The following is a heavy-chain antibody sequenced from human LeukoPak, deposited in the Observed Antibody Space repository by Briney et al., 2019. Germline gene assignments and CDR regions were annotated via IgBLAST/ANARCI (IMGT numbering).Heavy chain of an antibody. CDR1: GLTFSSYA. CDR3: AKDWFRRAVAVYIDY. Sequence: PGRSLRLSCVASGLTFSSYAMHWVRQAPGKGLEWVAVISYDGSKKYYADSVKGRLSISRDNSKNTLYLQMNSLRAEDTAVYYCAKDWFRRAVAVYIDYWGQGTLVTVSS. D-gene: IGHD6-19*01. J-gene: IGHJ4*02. CDR2: ISYDGSKK. V-gene: IGHV3-30*18.